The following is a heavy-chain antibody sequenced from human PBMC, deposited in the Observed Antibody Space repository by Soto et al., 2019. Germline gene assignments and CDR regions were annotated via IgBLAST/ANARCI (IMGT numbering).Heavy chain of an antibody. V-gene: IGHV4-39*01. CDR2: TYYTGKS. CDR3: ATSQKGYNWNYFDH. D-gene: IGHD1-20*01. J-gene: IGHJ4*02. Sequence: SETLSLTCSVSGVSISSSDYFWGWIRQAPGKGPEWIGTTYYTGKSDSNPSFKSRVTVSLDTSKNQVSLKLRSVTAADAAVYYCATSQKGYNWNYFDHWGQGALVTVSS. CDR1: GVSISSSDYF.